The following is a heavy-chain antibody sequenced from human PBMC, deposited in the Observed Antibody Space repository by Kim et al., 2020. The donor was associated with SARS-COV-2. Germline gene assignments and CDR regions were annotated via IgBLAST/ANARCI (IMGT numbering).Heavy chain of an antibody. CDR3: ARDLGGRSDPQTYDSSGYYSN. CDR2: IIPILGIA. J-gene: IGHJ4*02. V-gene: IGHV1-69*04. Sequence: SVKVSCKASGGTFSSYAISWVRQAPGQGLEWMGRIIPILGIANYAQKFQGRVTITADKSTSTAYMELSSLRSEDTAVYYCARDLGGRSDPQTYDSSGYYSNWGQGTLVTVSS. CDR1: GGTFSSYA. D-gene: IGHD3-22*01.